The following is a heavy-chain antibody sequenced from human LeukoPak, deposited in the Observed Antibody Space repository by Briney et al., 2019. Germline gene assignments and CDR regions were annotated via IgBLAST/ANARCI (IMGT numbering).Heavy chain of an antibody. CDR1: GGSISSDY. Sequence: PSETLSLTCTVAGGSISSDYWSWIRQPPGKGLEWIGYIYYSGSTNYNPSLKSRVTISVDTSKNQFSLKLSSVTAADTAVYYCASSSWYAYFQHWGQGTLVTVSS. D-gene: IGHD6-13*01. J-gene: IGHJ1*01. CDR3: ASSSWYAYFQH. CDR2: IYYSGST. V-gene: IGHV4-59*01.